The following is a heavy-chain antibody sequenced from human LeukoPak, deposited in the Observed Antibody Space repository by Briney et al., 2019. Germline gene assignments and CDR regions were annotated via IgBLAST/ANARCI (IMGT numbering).Heavy chain of an antibody. CDR2: IYHTGTT. Sequence: SETLSLTCTVSGGSISRTGYYWGWIRQPPGKGLEWIGSIYHTGTTYYSSSLKSRVTISVDTSKNQFSLKLSSVTAADTAVYYCARGSLIAVAVYYFDYWGQGTLVTVSS. CDR1: GGSISRTGYY. J-gene: IGHJ4*02. CDR3: ARGSLIAVAVYYFDY. D-gene: IGHD6-19*01. V-gene: IGHV4-39*07.